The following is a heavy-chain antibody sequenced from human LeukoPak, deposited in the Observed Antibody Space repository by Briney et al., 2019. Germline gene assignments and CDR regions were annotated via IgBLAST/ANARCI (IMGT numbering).Heavy chain of an antibody. V-gene: IGHV1-18*01. Sequence: ASVKVSCKASGYTFTSYGISWVRQAPGQGLEWMGWISAYNGSTNYAQKLQGRVTMTTDTSTSTAYMELRSLRSDDTAVYYCARDPMKSVTTNWFDPWGQGTLVTVSS. D-gene: IGHD4-17*01. CDR2: ISAYNGST. CDR1: GYTFTSYG. J-gene: IGHJ5*02. CDR3: ARDPMKSVTTNWFDP.